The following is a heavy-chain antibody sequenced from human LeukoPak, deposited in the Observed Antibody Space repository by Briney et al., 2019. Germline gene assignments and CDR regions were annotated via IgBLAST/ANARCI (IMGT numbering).Heavy chain of an antibody. D-gene: IGHD3-22*01. CDR3: ARGGRYYDSSGYSDY. CDR2: IDSDGIST. J-gene: IGHJ4*02. Sequence: PGRSLRLSCAASGFTFNTYWMYWVRQAPGKGLVWVSRIDSDGISTSYADSVKGRFTISRDNAKNTLYLQMNSLRAEDTAVYYCARGGRYYDSSGYSDYWGQGTLVTVSS. V-gene: IGHV3-74*01. CDR1: GFTFNTYW.